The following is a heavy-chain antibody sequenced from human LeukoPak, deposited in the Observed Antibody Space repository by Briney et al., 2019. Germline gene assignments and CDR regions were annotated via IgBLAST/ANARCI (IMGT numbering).Heavy chain of an antibody. J-gene: IGHJ3*01. CDR2: IYSGGSK. D-gene: IGHD1-1*01. CDR3: ARVGYSYAFDV. V-gene: IGHV3-66*01. Sequence: PGRSLRLSCAASGFTVSTNYMTWVRQAPGKGLEWVSVIYSGGSKYYADSVKGRFTIYRDNSKDKLYLQMNSLRAEDTAVYYCARVGYSYAFDVWGQGTMVTVS. CDR1: GFTVSTNY.